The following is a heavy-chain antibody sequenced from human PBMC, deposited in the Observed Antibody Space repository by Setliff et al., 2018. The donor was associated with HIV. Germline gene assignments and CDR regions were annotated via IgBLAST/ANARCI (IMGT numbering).Heavy chain of an antibody. Sequence: KPSETLSLTCSVSGGSISSSTYYWGWIRQPPGKGLEWIGDIFYTGNTYYNPSLKSRVAISVDTSENQFSLKLNSVTAADTAVYYCARGAQWIDYWGQGTLVTVSS. J-gene: IGHJ4*02. CDR1: GGSISSSTYY. CDR2: IFYTGNT. D-gene: IGHD6-19*01. CDR3: ARGAQWIDY. V-gene: IGHV4-39*01.